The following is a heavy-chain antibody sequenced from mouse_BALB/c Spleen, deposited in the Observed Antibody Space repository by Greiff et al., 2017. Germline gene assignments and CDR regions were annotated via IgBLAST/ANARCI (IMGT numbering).Heavy chain of an antibody. D-gene: IGHD2-12*01. CDR3: TPLTSSFAY. J-gene: IGHJ3*01. V-gene: IGHV1S22*01. CDR2: IYPGSGST. Sequence: LQQPGSELVRPGASVKLSCKASGYTFTSYWMHWVKQRPGQGLEWIGNIYPGSGSTNYDEKFKSKATLTVDTSSSTAYMQLSSLTSEDSAVYYCTPLTSSFAYWGQGTLVTVSA. CDR1: GYTFTSYW.